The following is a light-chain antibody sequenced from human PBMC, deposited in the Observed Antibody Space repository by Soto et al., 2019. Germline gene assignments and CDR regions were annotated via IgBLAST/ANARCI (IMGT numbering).Light chain of an antibody. CDR1: SSDVGGYNY. V-gene: IGLV2-14*01. CDR2: EVS. CDR3: SSYTSSNTVV. Sequence: QSALTQPASVFGSPGQSITISCTGTSSDVGGYNYVSWYQQHPGKAPKLMIYEVSNRPLGVSNRFSGSKSGNTASLTISGLQAEDEANYYCSSYTSSNTVVFGGGTKLTVL. J-gene: IGLJ2*01.